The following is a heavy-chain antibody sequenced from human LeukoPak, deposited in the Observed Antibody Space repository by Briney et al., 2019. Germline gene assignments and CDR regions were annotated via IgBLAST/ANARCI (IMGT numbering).Heavy chain of an antibody. CDR2: IRQDGNEK. J-gene: IGHJ4*02. D-gene: IGHD2-8*01. CDR1: GFTFSSYW. CDR3: ARDGVAPGLYFDY. Sequence: GGSLRLSCAASGFTFSSYWMNWVRQAPGKGLEWVASIRQDGNEKYYVDSVKGRFTISRDNTYYSLYLQMNSLRAEDTAVYYCARDGVAPGLYFDYWGQGNLVTVSS. V-gene: IGHV3-7*01.